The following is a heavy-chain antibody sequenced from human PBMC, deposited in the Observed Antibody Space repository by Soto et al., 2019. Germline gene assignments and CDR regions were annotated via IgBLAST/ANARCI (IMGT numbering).Heavy chain of an antibody. V-gene: IGHV4-30-2*01. CDR1: GGSISSGGYA. Sequence: PSETLSLTCAVSGGSISSGGYAWNWIRQPPGKGLEWIGYIYHSGYTSYNPSLKNRVTISVDKSKNQFSLTLSFGTAADTAVYYCARDSLTGNYFDPWGQGTLVTVSS. J-gene: IGHJ5*02. D-gene: IGHD1-7*01. CDR3: ARDSLTGNYFDP. CDR2: IYHSGYT.